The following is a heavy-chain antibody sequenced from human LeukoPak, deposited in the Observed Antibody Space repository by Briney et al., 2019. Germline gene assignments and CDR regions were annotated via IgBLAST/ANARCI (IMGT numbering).Heavy chain of an antibody. V-gene: IGHV1-2*02. Sequence: ASVKVSCKASGYTFTGYYMHWVRQAPGQGLEWMGWINPNSGGTNYAQKFQGRVTMTRDTSISIAYMEPSRLRSDDTAVYYCAREPVAVAGTGLYYWGQGTLVTVSS. CDR2: INPNSGGT. D-gene: IGHD6-19*01. CDR3: AREPVAVAGTGLYY. J-gene: IGHJ4*02. CDR1: GYTFTGYY.